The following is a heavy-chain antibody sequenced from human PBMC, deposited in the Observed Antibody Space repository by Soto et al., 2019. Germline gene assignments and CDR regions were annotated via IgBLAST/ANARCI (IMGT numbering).Heavy chain of an antibody. CDR2: ISAYNSNT. CDR3: AADVGGYIYGLGKY. Sequence: ASVKVSCKASGYTFTSYGISWVRQAPGQGLEWMGWISAYNSNTNYARGLQERVTITRDMSTSTAYMELSGLRSEDTAVYYCAADVGGYIYGLGKYWGQGTLVTVSS. D-gene: IGHD5-18*01. V-gene: IGHV1-18*01. CDR1: GYTFTSYG. J-gene: IGHJ4*02.